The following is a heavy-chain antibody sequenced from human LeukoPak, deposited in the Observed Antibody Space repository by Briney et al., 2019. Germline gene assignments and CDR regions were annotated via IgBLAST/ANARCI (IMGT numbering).Heavy chain of an antibody. J-gene: IGHJ4*02. Sequence: GGSLRLSCAASGFTFSSYAMSWVRQAPGKGLEWVSAISGSGGSTYYADSVKGRFTVSRDNSKNTLYLQMDSLRAEDTAAYYCAKDYNWGTYWGQGTLVTVSS. CDR1: GFTFSSYA. CDR2: ISGSGGST. V-gene: IGHV3-23*01. CDR3: AKDYNWGTY. D-gene: IGHD7-27*01.